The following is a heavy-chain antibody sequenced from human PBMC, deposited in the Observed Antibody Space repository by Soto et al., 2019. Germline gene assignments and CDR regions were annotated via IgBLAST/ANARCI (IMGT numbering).Heavy chain of an antibody. CDR1: GGSISSGGYY. J-gene: IGHJ5*02. CDR3: ASGHILTGRFDP. Sequence: QVQLQESGPGLVKPSQTLSLTCTVSGGSISSGGYYWSWIRQHPGKGLEWIGYVNYSGSTYYNTSLKSRVTIPVYPANTPFTLKLSSVTAAETAVYSCASGHILTGRFDPWGQGTLVTVSS. CDR2: VNYSGST. D-gene: IGHD3-9*01. V-gene: IGHV4-31*03.